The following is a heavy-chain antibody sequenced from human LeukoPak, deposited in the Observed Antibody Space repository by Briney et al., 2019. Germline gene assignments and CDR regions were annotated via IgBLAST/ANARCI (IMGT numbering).Heavy chain of an antibody. Sequence: ASVKVSCKAPGYSFSSFGITWVRQAPGQGLEWMRWISAYTGNAEYAQKFQGRVTLTTDTSTNTAYMELGSLMSDDTAVYYCARYRLSDSPINWFDPWGQGTLVTVSS. J-gene: IGHJ5*02. CDR3: ARYRLSDSPINWFDP. CDR1: GYSFSSFG. V-gene: IGHV1-18*01. D-gene: IGHD3-22*01. CDR2: ISAYTGNA.